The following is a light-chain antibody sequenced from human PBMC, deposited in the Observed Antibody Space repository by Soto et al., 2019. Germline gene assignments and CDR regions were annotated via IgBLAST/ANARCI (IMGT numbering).Light chain of an antibody. V-gene: IGLV2-8*01. CDR1: SSDVGSYNY. CDR3: GSYAGSNIWV. Sequence: QSVLTQPPSASGSPGQSVTISCTGTSSDVGSYNYVSWYQQHPGKAPQVMIYEVSKRPSGVPDRFSGSKSVNTASLNVSGLQAEDEADYSCGSYAGSNIWVFGTGTKVTVL. CDR2: EVS. J-gene: IGLJ1*01.